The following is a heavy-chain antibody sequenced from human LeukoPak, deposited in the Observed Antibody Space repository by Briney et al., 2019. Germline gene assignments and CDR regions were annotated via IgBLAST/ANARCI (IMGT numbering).Heavy chain of an antibody. CDR3: ARAHSSGWYY. D-gene: IGHD6-19*01. V-gene: IGHV4-59*01. Sequence: SETLSLTCTVSGGSISSYYWSWIRQPPGKGLEWIGYIYYSGSTNYNPSLKSRVTISVDTSKNQFSLKLSSVTAADTAVHYCARAHSSGWYYWGQGTLVTVSS. CDR1: GGSISSYY. CDR2: IYYSGST. J-gene: IGHJ4*02.